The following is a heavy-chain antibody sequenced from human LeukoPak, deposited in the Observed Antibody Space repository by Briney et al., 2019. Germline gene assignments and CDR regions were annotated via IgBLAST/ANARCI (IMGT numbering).Heavy chain of an antibody. V-gene: IGHV3-7*01. CDR2: IKHDGSEK. J-gene: IGHJ3*02. D-gene: IGHD6-13*01. CDR3: ARDRVTSSSWYNDAFDI. Sequence: PGGSLRLSCAASGFTFNTYWMSWVRQAPVKGLEWVANIKHDGSEKYYVDSVKGRFTISRDNAKNSLYLQMNSLRAEDTAVYYCARDRVTSSSWYNDAFDIWGQGTMVTVSS. CDR1: GFTFNTYW.